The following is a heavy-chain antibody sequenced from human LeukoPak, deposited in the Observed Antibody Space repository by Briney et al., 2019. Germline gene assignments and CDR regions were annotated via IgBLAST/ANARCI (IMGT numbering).Heavy chain of an antibody. CDR3: ATGFGPVTWFYT. CDR1: GFTFSSYS. D-gene: IGHD3-10*01. J-gene: IGHJ5*02. V-gene: IGHV3-21*01. CDR2: ISSSSSYI. Sequence: GGSLRLSRAASGFTFSSYSMNWVRHPPGKGLECVSSISSSSSYIYYAHSVKGRFTISRDKAKNSLYLQMNSLRAEDMVVYYWATGFGPVTWFYTWGEGSLLTVS.